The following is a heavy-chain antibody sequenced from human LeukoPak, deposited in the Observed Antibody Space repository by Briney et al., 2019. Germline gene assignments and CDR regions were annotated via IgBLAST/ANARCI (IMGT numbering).Heavy chain of an antibody. D-gene: IGHD4-17*01. V-gene: IGHV4-59*08. CDR1: GGSISSYY. J-gene: IGHJ4*02. CDR3: ARLYTVTKNFDY. Sequence: SSETLSLTCTVSGGSISSYYWSWIRQPPGKGLEWIGYIYYSGSTNYNPSLKSRVTISVDTSKNQFSLKLSSVTAADTAVYYCARLYTVTKNFDYWGQGTLVTVSS. CDR2: IYYSGST.